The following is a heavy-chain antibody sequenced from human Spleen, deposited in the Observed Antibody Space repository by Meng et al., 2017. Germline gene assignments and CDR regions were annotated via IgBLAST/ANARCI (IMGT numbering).Heavy chain of an antibody. Sequence: SETLSLTCVVSGGSFSDYYWSWTRQPPGKGLEWIGEINHRGNTNYNSFLESRVTISVDTSQNSLSLKLSSVTAADTAVYYCARCRWLRRAPDYWGQGTLVTVSS. CDR1: GGSFSDYY. CDR2: INHRGNT. V-gene: IGHV4-34*01. D-gene: IGHD5-12*01. J-gene: IGHJ4*02. CDR3: ARCRWLRRAPDY.